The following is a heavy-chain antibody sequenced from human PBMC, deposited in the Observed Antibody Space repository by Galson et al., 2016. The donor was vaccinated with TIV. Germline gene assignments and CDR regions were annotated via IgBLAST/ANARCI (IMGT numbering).Heavy chain of an antibody. CDR2: INSDGSTT. V-gene: IGHV3-74*01. Sequence: SLRLSCAASGFTFSGYLMHWVRQVPGKRLVWVSRINSDGSTTSYADSVEGRFTVSRDNARNTLFLQMNSLTADDTAVYYCARGPFYYGSGSSFYLDYWGQGTLVTVSS. CDR1: GFTFSGYL. D-gene: IGHD3-10*01. CDR3: ARGPFYYGSGSSFYLDY. J-gene: IGHJ4*02.